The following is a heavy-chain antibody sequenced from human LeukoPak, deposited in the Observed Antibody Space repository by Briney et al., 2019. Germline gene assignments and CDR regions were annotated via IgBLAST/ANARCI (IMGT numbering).Heavy chain of an antibody. CDR3: AKGYNYYDSSGYYD. CDR1: GFTFSSYG. D-gene: IGHD3-22*01. V-gene: IGHV3-23*01. CDR2: ISGSGGST. J-gene: IGHJ4*02. Sequence: GGTLRLSCAASGFTFSSYGMSWVRQAPGKGLEWVSAISGSGGSTYYADSVKGRFTISRDNSKNTLYLQMNSLRAEDTAVYYCAKGYNYYDSSGYYDWGQGTLVTVSS.